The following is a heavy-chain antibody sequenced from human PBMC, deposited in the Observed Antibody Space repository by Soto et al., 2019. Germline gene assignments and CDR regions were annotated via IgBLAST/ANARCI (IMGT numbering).Heavy chain of an antibody. D-gene: IGHD3-22*01. J-gene: IGHJ4*02. CDR3: ANDYYDSSGYYCPFDY. CDR2: ISGSGGST. V-gene: IGHV3-23*01. Sequence: GGSLRLSCAASGFTFSSYAMSWVRQAPGKGLEWVSAISGSGGSTYYADSVKGRFTISRDNSKNTLYLQMNSLRAEDTAVYYCANDYYDSSGYYCPFDYWGQGTLVTVSS. CDR1: GFTFSSYA.